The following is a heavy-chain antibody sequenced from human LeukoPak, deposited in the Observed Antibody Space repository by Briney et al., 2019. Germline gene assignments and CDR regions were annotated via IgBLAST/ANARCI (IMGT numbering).Heavy chain of an antibody. D-gene: IGHD2-8*01. J-gene: IGHJ4*02. CDR3: ARPEYCTNTGSCFFAS. CDR1: GGSISVSGYY. Sequence: PSETLSLTCTVSGGSISVSGYYWGWIRQPPGKGLEWIGSIYNSGSNYYNPSLKSRVTMSLDTSKNQFSLRLSPLTPADPALYYCARPEYCTNTGSCFFASWGQGTLVTASS. V-gene: IGHV4-39*01. CDR2: IYNSGSN.